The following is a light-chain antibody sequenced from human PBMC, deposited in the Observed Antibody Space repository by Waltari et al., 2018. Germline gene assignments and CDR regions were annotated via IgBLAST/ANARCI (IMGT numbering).Light chain of an antibody. CDR2: DVS. Sequence: QSALTQPASVSGSPGQSITISCTGTSSDVGGYNYVSWYQQHPGKAPKLMIYDVSNRPYGVSNRFPGSKSGNTASLTSSGLQAEDEADYYCSSYISSSTLELFGGGTSLTVL. V-gene: IGLV2-14*03. CDR3: SSYISSSTLEL. J-gene: IGLJ2*01. CDR1: SSDVGGYNY.